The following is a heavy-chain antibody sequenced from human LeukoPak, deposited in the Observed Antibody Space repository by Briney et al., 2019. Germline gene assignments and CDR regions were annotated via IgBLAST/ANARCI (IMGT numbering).Heavy chain of an antibody. Sequence: GGSLRLSCAASGFTFSSYEMNWVRQAPGKGLEWVTYISSSGSTKYYADSVKGRFTISRDNAKNSLYLQMNSLRAEDTAVYYCARDRRRSYYYYGMDVWGQGTTVTVSS. D-gene: IGHD6-6*01. CDR1: GFTFSSYE. V-gene: IGHV3-48*03. CDR3: ARDRRRSYYYYGMDV. CDR2: ISSSGSTK. J-gene: IGHJ6*02.